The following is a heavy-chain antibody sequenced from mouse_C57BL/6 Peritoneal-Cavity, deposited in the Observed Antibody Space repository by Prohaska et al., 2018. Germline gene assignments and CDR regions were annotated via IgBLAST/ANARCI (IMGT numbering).Heavy chain of an antibody. CDR1: GYTFTSYT. J-gene: IGHJ2*01. V-gene: IGHV1-4*01. CDR2: INPSSGYT. CDR3: ARSDITTVVADY. D-gene: IGHD1-1*01. Sequence: MSCKASGYTFTSYTMHWVKQRPGQGLEWIGYINPSSGYTKYNQKFKDKATLTADKSSSTAYMHLSSLTSEDSAVYYCARSDITTVVADYWGQGTTLTVSS.